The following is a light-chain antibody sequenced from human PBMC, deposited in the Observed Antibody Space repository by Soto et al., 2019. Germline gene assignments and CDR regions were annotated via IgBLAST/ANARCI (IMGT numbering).Light chain of an antibody. Sequence: EIVMTQSPVTLSVSPGERATLSCRASQSVGSNLAWYQQKPGQAPRLLIYGASTRATGIPARFSGSGSGTEFTLTISSLQSEDFAVYYCQQYNAWPPFTFGPGTKVDIE. CDR2: GAS. CDR3: QQYNAWPPFT. CDR1: QSVGSN. J-gene: IGKJ3*01. V-gene: IGKV3-15*01.